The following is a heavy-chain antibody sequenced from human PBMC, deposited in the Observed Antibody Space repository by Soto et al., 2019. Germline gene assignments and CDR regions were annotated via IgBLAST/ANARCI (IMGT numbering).Heavy chain of an antibody. CDR1: GFIFSDYG. J-gene: IGHJ4*02. Sequence: QVEVVQSGGGVVQPGKSVRLSCKASGFIFSDYGVHWARLAPGKGLQWVAFISNNSSHEYYADSVKGRFTISRDNSQNTVYLHLKSLRPEDTAVYYCVPNFDYWGQGTRVNVSP. V-gene: IGHV3-30*03. CDR2: ISNNSSHE. CDR3: VPNFDY.